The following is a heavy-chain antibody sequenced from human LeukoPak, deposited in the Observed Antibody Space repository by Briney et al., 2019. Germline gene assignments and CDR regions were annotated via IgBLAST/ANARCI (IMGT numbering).Heavy chain of an antibody. J-gene: IGHJ4*02. V-gene: IGHV4-39*01. CDR2: IYYSGSI. CDR3: ARQGHLSSSLQKFDY. CDR1: GGSISSSSYY. Sequence: SETLSLTCTVSGGSISSSSYYWGWIRQPRGKGLEWIGSIYYSGSIYYSQSLKRRFTRSVETTKNTFSLKLSSVTAADTAVYYCARQGHLSSSLQKFDYWGQGTLVTVSS. D-gene: IGHD6-6*01.